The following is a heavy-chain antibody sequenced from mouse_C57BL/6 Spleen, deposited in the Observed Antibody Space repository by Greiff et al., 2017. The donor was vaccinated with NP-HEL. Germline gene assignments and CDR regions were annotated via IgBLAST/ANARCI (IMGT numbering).Heavy chain of an antibody. CDR3: AIGGFYEYWYFDV. V-gene: IGHV1-74*01. Sequence: QVQLKQPGAELVKPGASVKVSCKASGYTFTSYWMHWVKQRPGQGLEWIGRIHPSDSDTNYNQKFKGKATLTVDKSSSTAYMQLSSLTSEDSAVYYCAIGGFYEYWYFDVWGTGTTVTVSS. CDR1: GYTFTSYW. J-gene: IGHJ1*03. CDR2: IHPSDSDT. D-gene: IGHD1-1*01.